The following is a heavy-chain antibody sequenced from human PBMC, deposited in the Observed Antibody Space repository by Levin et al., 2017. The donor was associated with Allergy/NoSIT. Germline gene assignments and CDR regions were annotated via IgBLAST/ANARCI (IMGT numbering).Heavy chain of an antibody. J-gene: IGHJ4*02. Sequence: KISCKASGGTFSSYAISWVRQAPGQGLEWMGGIIPIFGTANYAQKFQGRVTITADESTSTAYMELSSLRSEDTAVYYCARVGSGSYKKEDYWGQGTLVTVSS. CDR1: GGTFSSYA. V-gene: IGHV1-69*01. CDR2: IIPIFGTA. CDR3: ARVGSGSYKKEDY. D-gene: IGHD1-26*01.